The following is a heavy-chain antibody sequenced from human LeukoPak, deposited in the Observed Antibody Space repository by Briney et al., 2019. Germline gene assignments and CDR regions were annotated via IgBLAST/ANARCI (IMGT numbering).Heavy chain of an antibody. CDR1: GFTFSSYS. D-gene: IGHD3/OR15-3a*01. V-gene: IGHV3-30*18. CDR2: ISSDGNNE. CDR3: VKDGGASAPYGLEI. Sequence: GGSLRLSCADSGFTFSSYSMNWVRQAPGKGPEWLAVISSDGNNEYYGDSMKGRFSISRDNSKNMVFLQINSLRLEDTALYVCVKDGGASAPYGLEIWGQGTMVSVSS. J-gene: IGHJ3*01.